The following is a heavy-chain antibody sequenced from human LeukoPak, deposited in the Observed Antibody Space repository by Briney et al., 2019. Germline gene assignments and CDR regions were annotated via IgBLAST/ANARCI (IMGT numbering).Heavy chain of an antibody. CDR2: IYYSGST. V-gene: IGHV4-39*01. Sequence: SETLSLTCTVSGGSISISSYYWGWIRQPPGKGLEWIGSIYYSGSTYYNPSLKSRITISVDTSKNQFSLKLSSVTAADTAVYYCANGMGYSSSWSSHSFDYWGQGTLVTVSS. J-gene: IGHJ4*02. D-gene: IGHD6-13*01. CDR3: ANGMGYSSSWSSHSFDY. CDR1: GGSISISSYY.